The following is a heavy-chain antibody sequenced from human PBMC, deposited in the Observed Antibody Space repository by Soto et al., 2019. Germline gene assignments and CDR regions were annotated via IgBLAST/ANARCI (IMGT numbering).Heavy chain of an antibody. CDR2: ISAYNGNT. CDR3: ARDSLSRIRWLQRAYGMDV. V-gene: IGHV1-18*01. Sequence: ASVKVSCKASGYTFTSYGISWVRQAPGQGLEWMGWISAYNGNTNYAQKLQGRVTMTTDTSTSTAYMELRSLRSDDTAVYYCARDSLSRIRWLQRAYGMDVWGQGTTVTVSS. J-gene: IGHJ6*02. CDR1: GYTFTSYG. D-gene: IGHD5-12*01.